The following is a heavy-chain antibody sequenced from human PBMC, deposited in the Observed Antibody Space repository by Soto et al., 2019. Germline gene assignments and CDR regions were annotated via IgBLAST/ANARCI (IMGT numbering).Heavy chain of an antibody. Sequence: QVQLVQSGGEVKKPGASVKVSCKASGYTFTSYGIIWVRQAPGQGLEWMGRISAYNGNTNSAQKLQGRVTMTTDTSTSTAYMELSRLRSAATAVYYCAIVVGALGHGFDPWGQGSLVTVSS. V-gene: IGHV1-18*01. J-gene: IGHJ5*02. CDR3: AIVVGALGHGFDP. CDR1: GYTFTSYG. CDR2: ISAYNGNT. D-gene: IGHD1-26*01.